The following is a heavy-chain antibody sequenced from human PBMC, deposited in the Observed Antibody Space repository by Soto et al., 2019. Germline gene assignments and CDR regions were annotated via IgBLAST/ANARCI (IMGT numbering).Heavy chain of an antibody. Sequence: PGGSLRLSCVVSRYTFKSHGLSWVRQAPGKGLEWVSTIDSTGANTHYADSVRGRFTISRDNSRNTLHLQMHDLRADDTALYYCVSWVSAHFDYWGQGTLVTVSS. V-gene: IGHV3-23*01. CDR3: VSWVSAHFDY. CDR1: RYTFKSHG. CDR2: IDSTGANT. D-gene: IGHD3-16*01. J-gene: IGHJ4*02.